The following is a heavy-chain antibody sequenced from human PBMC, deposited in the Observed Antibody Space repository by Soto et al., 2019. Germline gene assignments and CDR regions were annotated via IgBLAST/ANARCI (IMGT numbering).Heavy chain of an antibody. CDR2: INGNSGDT. CDR3: ASDHRYNLEDYFDTSGYIDY. D-gene: IGHD3-22*01. Sequence: PSVKVSFKASGYTFTSYGISWVGHAPGQGLEWMGWINGNSGDTNYAQRLQGRVTMSRDTSISTAYMELTGLTSDDTAVYYCASDHRYNLEDYFDTSGYIDYWGQGTLVTVSS. V-gene: IGHV1-18*01. J-gene: IGHJ4*02. CDR1: GYTFTSYG.